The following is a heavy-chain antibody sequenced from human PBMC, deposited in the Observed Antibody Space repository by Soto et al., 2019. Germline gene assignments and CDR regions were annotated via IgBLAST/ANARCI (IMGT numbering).Heavy chain of an antibody. CDR3: ARDSRHYDFWRNYYYYYMDV. CDR1: GFTFSSYG. Sequence: GGSLRLSCAASGFTFSSYGMHWVRQAPGKGLEWVAVIWYDGSNKYYADSVKGRFTISRDNSKNTLYLQMNSLRAEDTAVYYCARDSRHYDFWRNYYYYYMDVWGKGTTVTVSS. D-gene: IGHD3-3*01. V-gene: IGHV3-33*01. CDR2: IWYDGSNK. J-gene: IGHJ6*03.